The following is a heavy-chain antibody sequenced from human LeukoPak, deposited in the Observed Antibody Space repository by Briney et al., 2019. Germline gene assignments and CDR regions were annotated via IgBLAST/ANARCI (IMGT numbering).Heavy chain of an antibody. V-gene: IGHV1-69*16. CDR2: IIPILGIA. CDR3: ARDRRGINWFDP. D-gene: IGHD3-10*01. Sequence: GASVKVSCKASGGTFSSYTISWVRQAPGQGLEWMGRIIPILGIANYAQKFQGRVTITTDESTSTAYMELSSLRSEDTAVYYCARDRRGINWFDPWGQGTLVTVSS. J-gene: IGHJ5*02. CDR1: GGTFSSYT.